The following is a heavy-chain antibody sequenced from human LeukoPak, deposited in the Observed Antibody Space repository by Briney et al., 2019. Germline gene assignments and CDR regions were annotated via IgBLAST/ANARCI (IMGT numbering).Heavy chain of an antibody. J-gene: IGHJ6*02. V-gene: IGHV3-7*03. CDR1: GFALSSHW. CDR3: ARNNGMDV. Sequence: HPGGSLRLSCAASGFALSSHWMTWVRQVPGRGPEWVANVNRDGSGTYYLDSVKGRFTISKDNAKNSLYLQMNSLRAEDTALYHCARNNGMDVWGQGTTVIVSS. CDR2: VNRDGSGT.